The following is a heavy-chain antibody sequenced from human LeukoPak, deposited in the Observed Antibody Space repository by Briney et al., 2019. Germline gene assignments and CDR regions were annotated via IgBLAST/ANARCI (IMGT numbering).Heavy chain of an antibody. J-gene: IGHJ2*01. D-gene: IGHD2-21*01. V-gene: IGHV4-34*01. CDR1: GGSFSGYY. CDR2: INHSGST. CDR3: ANSRFLIWYFDL. Sequence: PSETLSLTCAVYGGSFSGYYWSWIRQPPVKGLEWIGEINHSGSTNYNPSLKSRVTISVDTSKNQFSLKLSSVTAADTAVYYCANSRFLIWYFDLWGRGTLVTVSS.